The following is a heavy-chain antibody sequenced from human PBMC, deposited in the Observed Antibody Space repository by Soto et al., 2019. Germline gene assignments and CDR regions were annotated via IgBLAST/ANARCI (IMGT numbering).Heavy chain of an antibody. CDR3: ARRGYYDSSGYYSFQH. Sequence: GASVKVSCKASGYTFTSYGISWVRQAPGQGLEWMGWINAGNGNTKYSQKFQGRVTITRDTSASTAYMELSSLRSEDTAVYYCARRGYYDSSGYYSFQHWGQGTLVTVSS. CDR1: GYTFTSYG. D-gene: IGHD3-22*01. CDR2: INAGNGNT. J-gene: IGHJ1*01. V-gene: IGHV1-3*01.